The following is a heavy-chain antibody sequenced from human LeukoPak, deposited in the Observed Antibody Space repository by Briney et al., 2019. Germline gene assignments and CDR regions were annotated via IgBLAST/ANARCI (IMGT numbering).Heavy chain of an antibody. J-gene: IGHJ6*03. CDR3: ARDGEYCSGGSCAQYYYYYMDV. Sequence: ASAKVSCKASGYTFTSYYMHWVRQAPGQGLEWMGIINPSGGSTSYAQKFQGRVTMTRDTSTSTVYMELSSLRSEDTAVYYCARDGEYCSGGSCAQYYYYYMDVWGKGTTVTISS. CDR1: GYTFTSYY. CDR2: INPSGGST. D-gene: IGHD2-15*01. V-gene: IGHV1-46*01.